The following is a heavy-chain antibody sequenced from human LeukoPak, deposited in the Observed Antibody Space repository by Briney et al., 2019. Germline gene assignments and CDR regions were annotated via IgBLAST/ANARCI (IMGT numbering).Heavy chain of an antibody. CDR1: GGSISGYY. D-gene: IGHD2-21*01. J-gene: IGHJ5*02. CDR2: IFYSGNT. CDR3: ARYIAAFNWFDP. Sequence: YPSETLSLTCTVSGGSISGYYWSWIRQSPGKGLEWIGHIFYSGNTNYNPSLKSRVTISVDTSKNQFSLKLNSVTAADSAVYYCARYIAAFNWFDPWGQGTLVTVSS. V-gene: IGHV4-59*08.